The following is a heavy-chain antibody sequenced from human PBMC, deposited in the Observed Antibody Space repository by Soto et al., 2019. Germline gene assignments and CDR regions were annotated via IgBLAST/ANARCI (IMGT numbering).Heavy chain of an antibody. CDR3: AGGHQPRRVGS. J-gene: IGHJ4*02. Sequence: EVQLADSGGAVARPGGSLRLSCAAPGFKFDDYGMSWVRQAPGRGLEWVAAINWNGGSTTYADSVKGRFTISRDNAENSLPVQINSLSVGDAVLYLCAGGHQPRRVGSWGRGTLVTV. CDR1: GFKFDDYG. V-gene: IGHV3-20*04. CDR2: INWNGGST. D-gene: IGHD3-10*01.